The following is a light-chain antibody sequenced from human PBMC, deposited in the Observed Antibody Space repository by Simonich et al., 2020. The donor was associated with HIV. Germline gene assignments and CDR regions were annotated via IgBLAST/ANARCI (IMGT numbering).Light chain of an antibody. Sequence: EIVMTQTPATLSVSPGERATLSCRASQSVSRNLAWYQQKPGQSPRLLLYGASTRAPGIPARFSGSGSGTDFTLTISSLQAEDVAVYYCQQHYSAPFTFGGGTKVEIK. V-gene: IGKV3-15*01. J-gene: IGKJ4*01. CDR3: QQHYSAPFT. CDR1: QSVSRN. CDR2: GAS.